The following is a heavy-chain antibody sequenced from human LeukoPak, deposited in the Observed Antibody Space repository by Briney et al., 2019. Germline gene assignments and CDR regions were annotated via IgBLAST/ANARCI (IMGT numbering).Heavy chain of an antibody. CDR3: ARNWDYFDY. CDR2: INPNCGDT. D-gene: IGHD7-27*01. J-gene: IGHJ4*02. V-gene: IGHV1-2*02. CDR1: GYSFTGYY. Sequence: GASVKVSCKASGYSFTGYYMHWVRQAPGQGLEWMGWINPNCGDTTYAQKFQGRVTMTRDTSISTAYMELSGLVSDDTAVYYCARNWDYFDYWGQGTLVTVSS.